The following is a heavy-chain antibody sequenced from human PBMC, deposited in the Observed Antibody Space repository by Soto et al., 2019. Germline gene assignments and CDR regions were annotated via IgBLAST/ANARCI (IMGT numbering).Heavy chain of an antibody. CDR3: ARADDYGDYYFGMDG. Sequence: QVQLVQSGAEVKKPGSSVKVSCKASGGTFSSYAISWVRQAPGQGLEWMGGIIPIFGTANYAQKFQGRVTSNADKSTGTAYRELSSLSFEDTAVYYCARADDYGDYYFGMDGWGQGTTVTVSS. V-gene: IGHV1-69*06. CDR2: IIPIFGTA. J-gene: IGHJ6*02. D-gene: IGHD5-12*01. CDR1: GGTFSSYA.